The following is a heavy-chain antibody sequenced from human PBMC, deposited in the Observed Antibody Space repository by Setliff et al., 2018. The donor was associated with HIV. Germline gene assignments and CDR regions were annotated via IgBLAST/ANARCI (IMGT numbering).Heavy chain of an antibody. CDR1: GYSISGGYY. CDR3: ARRRSSGWYHYFDY. V-gene: IGHV4-38-2*02. CDR2: IYHSGST. J-gene: IGHJ4*02. Sequence: SETLSLTCTVSGYSISGGYYWGWIRQPPGKGLEWIGSIYHSGSTYHNPSLKSRVTISVDTSKNQFSLKLSSVTAADTAVYYCARRRSSGWYHYFDYWGQGTLVTVSS. D-gene: IGHD6-19*01.